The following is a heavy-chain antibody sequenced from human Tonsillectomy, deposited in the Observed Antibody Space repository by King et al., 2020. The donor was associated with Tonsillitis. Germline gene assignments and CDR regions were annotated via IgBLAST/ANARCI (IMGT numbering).Heavy chain of an antibody. CDR2: VWADGSQK. Sequence: VQLVESGGGVVQPGRSLRLSCAASGFTFSRFGMHWVRQAPGKGLEWVAVVWADGSQKYNVDSVTGRFTISRDNSKNTLYLQMNNLRVEDTAVYYCARRNSRTGYYYYLDVWGKGITVTVSS. CDR3: ARRNSRTGYYYYLDV. J-gene: IGHJ6*03. CDR1: GFTFSRFG. D-gene: IGHD2/OR15-2a*01. V-gene: IGHV3-33*08.